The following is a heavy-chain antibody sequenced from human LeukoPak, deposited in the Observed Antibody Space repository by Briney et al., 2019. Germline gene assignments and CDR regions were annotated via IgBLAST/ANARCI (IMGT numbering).Heavy chain of an antibody. CDR3: AKGGDSSGYENYFDY. Sequence: PGGSLRLSCAASGFTFSDYYMSWIRQAPGKGLEWVAVISYDGSNKYYADSVKGRFTISRDNSKNTLYLQMNSLRAEDTAVYYCAKGGDSSGYENYFDYWGQGTLVTVSS. J-gene: IGHJ4*02. CDR2: ISYDGSNK. D-gene: IGHD3-22*01. V-gene: IGHV3-30*18. CDR1: GFTFSDYY.